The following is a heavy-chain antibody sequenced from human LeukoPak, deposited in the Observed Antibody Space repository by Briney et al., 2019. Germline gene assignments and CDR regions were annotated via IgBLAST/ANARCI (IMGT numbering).Heavy chain of an antibody. CDR2: IIPILGIA. CDR1: GGTFSSYA. D-gene: IGHD3-22*01. CDR3: ARDPSMYYYDSSGYYSEAHPYFDY. J-gene: IGHJ4*02. V-gene: IGHV1-69*04. Sequence: ASVKVSCKASGGTFSSYAISWVRQAPGQGLEWMGRIIPILGIANYAQKFQGRVTITADKSTSTAYMELSSLRSEDTAVYYCARDPSMYYYDSSGYYSEAHPYFDYWGQGTLVTVSS.